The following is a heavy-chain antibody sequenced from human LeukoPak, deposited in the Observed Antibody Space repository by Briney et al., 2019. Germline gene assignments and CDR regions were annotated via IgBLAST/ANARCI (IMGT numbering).Heavy chain of an antibody. J-gene: IGHJ3*02. CDR1: GYTFTSYG. CDR2: ISAYNGNT. Sequence: GASVKVSCKASGYTFTSYGIRWVRQAPGQGPEWMGWISAYNGNTNYAQKLQGRVTMTTDTSTSTAYMELRSPRSDDTAVYYCASGGYELEDAFDIWGQGTMVTVSS. D-gene: IGHD5-12*01. V-gene: IGHV1-18*01. CDR3: ASGGYELEDAFDI.